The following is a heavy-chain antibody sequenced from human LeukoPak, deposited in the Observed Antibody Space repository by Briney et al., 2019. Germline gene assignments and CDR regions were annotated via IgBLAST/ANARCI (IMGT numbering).Heavy chain of an antibody. V-gene: IGHV4-34*01. J-gene: IGHJ6*02. CDR3: ARDHIVVVPAVEDYYYYGMDV. CDR1: GGSFSGYY. Sequence: SETLSLTCAVYGGSFSGYYWSWIRQPPGKGLEWIGEINHSGSTNYNPSLKSRVTISVDTSKNQFSLKLSSVTAADTAVYYCARDHIVVVPAVEDYYYYGMDVWGQGTTVTVSS. D-gene: IGHD2-2*01. CDR2: INHSGST.